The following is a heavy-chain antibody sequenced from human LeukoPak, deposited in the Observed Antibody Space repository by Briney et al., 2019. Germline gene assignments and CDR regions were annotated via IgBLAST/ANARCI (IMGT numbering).Heavy chain of an antibody. CDR1: GGSISSHY. J-gene: IGHJ6*03. D-gene: IGHD2-15*01. CDR3: GRDALVGYFSYYYMDV. CDR2: ISNSGST. V-gene: IGHV4-59*11. Sequence: PSETLSLTCTVSGGSISSHYWTWIRQSPVKGLEWIGDISNSGSTSYNPSLKSRVTISIDTSKNQFSLRLSSVTAADTAVYYCGRDALVGYFSYYYMDVWGKGTTVTVSS.